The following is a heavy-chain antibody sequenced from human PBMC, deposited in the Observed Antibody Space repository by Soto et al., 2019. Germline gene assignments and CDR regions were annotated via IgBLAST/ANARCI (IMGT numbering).Heavy chain of an antibody. D-gene: IGHD3-10*01. CDR1: GFTFSSYA. Sequence: GGSLRLSCAASGFTFSSYAMSWVRQAPGKGLEWVSAISGSGGSTYYADSGKGRFTISRDNSKNTLYLQMNSLRAEDTAVYYCAKVLMVRGVIIDYWGQGTLVTVSS. J-gene: IGHJ4*02. CDR3: AKVLMVRGVIIDY. V-gene: IGHV3-23*01. CDR2: ISGSGGST.